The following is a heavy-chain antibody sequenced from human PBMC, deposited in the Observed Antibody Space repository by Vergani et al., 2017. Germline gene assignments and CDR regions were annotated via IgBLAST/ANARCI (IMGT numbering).Heavy chain of an antibody. V-gene: IGHV3-9*02. D-gene: IGHD3-10*01. Sequence: EVQLEESGGGLVLPGRSLRLSCVASGFTSAGYAMHWVRQAPGKGLEWVSGISWNSNSIGYADSVKGRFTISRDNAKNSLYLQMNRLRAEDTALYYCAKDLGASDGGAWFDPWGQGTLVTVSS. CDR1: GFTSAGYA. CDR3: AKDLGASDGGAWFDP. J-gene: IGHJ5*02. CDR2: ISWNSNSI.